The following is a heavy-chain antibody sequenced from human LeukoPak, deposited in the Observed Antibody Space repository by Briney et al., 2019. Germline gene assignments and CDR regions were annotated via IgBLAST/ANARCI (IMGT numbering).Heavy chain of an antibody. CDR1: GYTFTSYY. CDR2: INPSGGST. Sequence: GASVKVSCKASGYTFTSYYMHWVRQAPGQGLEWMGIINPSGGSTSYAQKFQGRVTISRDNAKNSLYLQMNSLRAEDTAVYYCARGQYYGAFWGQGTLVTVSS. V-gene: IGHV1-46*01. J-gene: IGHJ4*02. D-gene: IGHD4-17*01. CDR3: ARGQYYGAF.